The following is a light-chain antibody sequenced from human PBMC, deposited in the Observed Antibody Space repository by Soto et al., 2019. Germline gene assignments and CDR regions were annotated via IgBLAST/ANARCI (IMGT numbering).Light chain of an antibody. Sequence: EIVMTQSPATLSVSPGERATLSCRASQSVSSNLAWYQQKPGQAPRLLIYGASTRATGIPARFSGSGSGTEFTLTLSSLQSEDFAVYYCQQYNYWPRMYTFGQGTKLEIK. CDR2: GAS. J-gene: IGKJ2*01. CDR3: QQYNYWPRMYT. V-gene: IGKV3-15*01. CDR1: QSVSSN.